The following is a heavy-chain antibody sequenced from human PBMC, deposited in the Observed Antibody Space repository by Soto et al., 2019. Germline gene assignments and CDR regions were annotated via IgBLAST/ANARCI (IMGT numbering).Heavy chain of an antibody. J-gene: IGHJ6*02. V-gene: IGHV3-30-3*01. CDR3: AIDEIRFSWAYGMDV. D-gene: IGHD3-3*01. CDR1: GFTFSSYA. CDR2: ISYDGSNK. Sequence: QVQLVESGGGVVQPGRSLRLSCAASGFTFSSYAMHWVRQAPGKGLEWVAVISYDGSNKYYADSVKGRFTISRDNSKNTLYLQMNSLRADDTAVYYCAIDEIRFSWAYGMDVWGQGTTVTVSS.